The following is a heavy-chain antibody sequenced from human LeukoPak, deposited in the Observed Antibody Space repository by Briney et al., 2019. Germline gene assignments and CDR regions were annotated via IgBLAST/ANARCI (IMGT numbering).Heavy chain of an antibody. J-gene: IGHJ4*02. D-gene: IGHD2-15*01. Sequence: SVKVSCKASGGTFSSYAISWVRQAPGQGLEWMGRIIPILGIANYAQKFQGRVTITTDESTSTAYMELSSLRSEDTAVYYCARERGVTRYFDYWGQRTLVTVSS. V-gene: IGHV1-69*04. CDR1: GGTFSSYA. CDR3: ARERGVTRYFDY. CDR2: IIPILGIA.